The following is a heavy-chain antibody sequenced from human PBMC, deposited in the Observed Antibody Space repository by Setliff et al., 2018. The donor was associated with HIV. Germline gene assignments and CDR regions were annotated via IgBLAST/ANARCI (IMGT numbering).Heavy chain of an antibody. Sequence: TCAVYGGSFSGNYWSWIRQTPGKGLEWIAEINHSGNTNYNPSLKSRVTISVVASKSHFSLKMTSVTAADTAVYYCARGALSLTMTKLLSFFDCWGQGTQVTVSS. J-gene: IGHJ4*02. CDR3: ARGALSLTMTKLLSFFDC. CDR2: INHSGNT. V-gene: IGHV4-34*01. CDR1: GGSFSGNY. D-gene: IGHD3-22*01.